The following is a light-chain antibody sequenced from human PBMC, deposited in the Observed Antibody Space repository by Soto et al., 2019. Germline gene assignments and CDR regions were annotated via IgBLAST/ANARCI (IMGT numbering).Light chain of an antibody. Sequence: EIVLTQSPGTLSLSPGERATLSCRASQSVSSSYLAWYQQKPGQAPRLLIYGAYHRATGIPDRFSGSGSGTDFTLTISRLEPEDFAVYYCHQYGGSPRTLGQGNKVEIK. J-gene: IGKJ1*01. CDR3: HQYGGSPRT. CDR1: QSVSSSY. CDR2: GAY. V-gene: IGKV3-20*01.